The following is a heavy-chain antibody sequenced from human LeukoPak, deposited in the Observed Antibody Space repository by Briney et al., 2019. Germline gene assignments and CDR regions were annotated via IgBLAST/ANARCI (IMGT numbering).Heavy chain of an antibody. CDR1: GFTFSSYS. D-gene: IGHD4-17*01. CDR3: ARYVYGDYAFDY. CDR2: ISSSSSYI. J-gene: IGHJ4*02. V-gene: IGHV3-21*04. Sequence: SGGSLRLSCAASGFTFSSYSMNWVRQAPGKGLEWVSSISSSSSYIYYADSVKGRFTISRDNAKNSLYLQMNSLRAEDTAVYYCARYVYGDYAFDYWGQGTLVTVSS.